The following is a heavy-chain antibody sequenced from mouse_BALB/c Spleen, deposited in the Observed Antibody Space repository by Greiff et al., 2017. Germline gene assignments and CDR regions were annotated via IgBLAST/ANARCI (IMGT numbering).Heavy chain of an antibody. D-gene: IGHD1-1*01. Sequence: VQLQQSGPELVKPGASVKVSCKASGYAFTSYNMYWVKQSHGKSLEWIGYIDPYNGGTSYNQKFKGKATLTVDKSSSTAYMHLNSLTSEDSAVYYCTRTYYYGSSYFDYWGQGTTLTVSS. CDR3: TRTYYYGSSYFDY. V-gene: IGHV1S135*01. CDR1: GYAFTSYN. J-gene: IGHJ2*01. CDR2: IDPYNGGT.